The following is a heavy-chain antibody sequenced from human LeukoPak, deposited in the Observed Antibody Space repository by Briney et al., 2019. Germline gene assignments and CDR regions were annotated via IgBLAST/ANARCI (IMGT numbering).Heavy chain of an antibody. Sequence: GASVKVSCKVSGYTLTELSMHWVRQAPGKGFEWMGGFDPEDGEAIYAQKFQGRVTMTEDTSTDTAYMELSSLRSEDTAVYYCATVNTIFSLSAFDIWGQGTMVTVSS. CDR2: FDPEDGEA. D-gene: IGHD3-9*01. CDR3: ATVNTIFSLSAFDI. CDR1: GYTLTELS. J-gene: IGHJ3*02. V-gene: IGHV1-24*01.